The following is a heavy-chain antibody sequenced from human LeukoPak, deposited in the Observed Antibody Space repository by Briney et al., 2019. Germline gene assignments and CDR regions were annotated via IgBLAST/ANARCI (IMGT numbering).Heavy chain of an antibody. V-gene: IGHV4-34*01. CDR1: GGSFSGYY. D-gene: IGHD2-15*01. CDR2: INHSGST. Sequence: SETLSLTCAVYGGSFSGYYWSWIRQPPGKGLEWIGEINHSGSTNYNPSLKSRVTMSVDTSKHQFSLKLSSVTAADTAVYYCARLPYCSGGSCYFDYWGQGTLVTVSS. J-gene: IGHJ4*02. CDR3: ARLPYCSGGSCYFDY.